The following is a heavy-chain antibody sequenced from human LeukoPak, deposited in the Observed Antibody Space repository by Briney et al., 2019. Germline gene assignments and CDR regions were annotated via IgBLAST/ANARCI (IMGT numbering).Heavy chain of an antibody. V-gene: IGHV3-48*03. Sequence: GESLRLSCAASGLTFSRYEMNWVREAPGEGLEWVSYISSSGSTIYYADSVKGRFTSSRDNAKNSLYLQMNSLRAEDTAVYYCARDPVGSSPFDYYYGMDVWGQGTTVTVSS. CDR1: GLTFSRYE. CDR2: ISSSGSTI. D-gene: IGHD1-26*01. J-gene: IGHJ6*02. CDR3: ARDPVGSSPFDYYYGMDV.